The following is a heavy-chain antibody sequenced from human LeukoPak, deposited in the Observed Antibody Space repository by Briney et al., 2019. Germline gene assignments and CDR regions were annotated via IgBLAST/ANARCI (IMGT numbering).Heavy chain of an antibody. V-gene: IGHV3-66*01. J-gene: IGHJ4*02. CDR2: IYSGGTT. D-gene: IGHD3-10*01. Sequence: GGSLRLSCAASGFTVNRNYMIWVRQAPGKGLECVSVIYSGGTTWYADSVKGRYTISRDTNTLYLQMNSLRAEDTAVYYCARKSDSLLVREGDCWGQGTLVTVSS. CDR3: ARKSDSLLVREGDC. CDR1: GFTVNRNY.